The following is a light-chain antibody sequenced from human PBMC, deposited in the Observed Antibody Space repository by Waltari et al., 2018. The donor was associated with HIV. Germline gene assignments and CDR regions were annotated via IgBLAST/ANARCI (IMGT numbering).Light chain of an antibody. Sequence: QSVLTQPPSASGTPGQRVTISCSGSSSNIGSHTVNWYQHLPGTATKPLIYHNNRRPPGVPDRCSGSKSGTSASLAIGGLQSEDGADYYCAAWDDSLNGQGVFGGGTKLTVL. CDR2: HNN. CDR3: AAWDDSLNGQGV. CDR1: SSNIGSHT. V-gene: IGLV1-44*01. J-gene: IGLJ2*01.